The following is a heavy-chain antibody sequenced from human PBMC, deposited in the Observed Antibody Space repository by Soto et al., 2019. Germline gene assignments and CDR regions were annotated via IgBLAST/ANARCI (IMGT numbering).Heavy chain of an antibody. CDR2: ISYDGSNK. CDR1: GFTFSSYG. Sequence: QVQLVEAGGGVVQPGRSLRLSCAASGFTFSSYGMHWVRQAPGKGLEWVAVISYDGSNKYYAESVKGRFTISRDNSKNTMYLQMNSLRAEDTAVYYCANGRGYSGYGIDYWGQGTLVTVSS. CDR3: ANGRGYSGYGIDY. V-gene: IGHV3-30*18. J-gene: IGHJ4*02. D-gene: IGHD5-12*01.